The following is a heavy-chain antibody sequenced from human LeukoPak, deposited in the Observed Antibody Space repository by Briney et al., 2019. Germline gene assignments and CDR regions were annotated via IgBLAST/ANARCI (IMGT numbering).Heavy chain of an antibody. CDR2: ISPNSGGT. CDR3: ARGLTIIRTAPRAPLDI. J-gene: IGHJ3*02. D-gene: IGHD3-22*01. Sequence: ASVKVSCKASGYTFTGYYIHCVRQAPGQGLEWMGWISPNSGGTNSAQKFQGRVTMTRDPSISTAYMELSRLRSDDTAVYYCARGLTIIRTAPRAPLDIWGQGTMVTVSS. V-gene: IGHV1-2*02. CDR1: GYTFTGYY.